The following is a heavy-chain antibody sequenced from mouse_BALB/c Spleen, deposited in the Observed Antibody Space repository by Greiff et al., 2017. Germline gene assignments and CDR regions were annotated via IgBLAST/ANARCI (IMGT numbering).Heavy chain of an antibody. CDR2: IYPGNVNT. D-gene: IGHD2-1*01. V-gene: IGHV1S56*01. CDR1: GYTFTSYY. CDR3: AREGYYGNYYFDY. J-gene: IGHJ2*01. Sequence: QVQLQQSGPELVKPGASVRISCKASGYTFTSYYIHWVKQRPGQGLEWIGWIYPGNVNTKYNEKFKGKATLTADKSSSTAYMQLSSLTSEDSAVYFCAREGYYGNYYFDYWGQGTTLTVSS.